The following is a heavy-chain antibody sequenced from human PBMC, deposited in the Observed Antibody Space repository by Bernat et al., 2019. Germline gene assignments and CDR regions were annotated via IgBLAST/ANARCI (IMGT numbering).Heavy chain of an antibody. CDR2: ISGSGGST. Sequence: EVQLLESGGGLVQPGGSLRLSCAASGFTFSSYAMSWVRQAPGKGLEWVSAISGSGGSTYYADSVKGRFTISRDNSKNTLYLQMNSLRAEDTAVYYCAKRGLLGPRERYYFDYWGQGTLVTVSS. J-gene: IGHJ4*02. V-gene: IGHV3-23*01. D-gene: IGHD1-1*01. CDR3: AKRGLLGPRERYYFDY. CDR1: GFTFSSYA.